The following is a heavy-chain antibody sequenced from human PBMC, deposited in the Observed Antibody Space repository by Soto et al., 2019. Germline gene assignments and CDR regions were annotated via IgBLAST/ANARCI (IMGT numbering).Heavy chain of an antibody. CDR3: ARVRGGGVWGPYYFDY. CDR2: IWYDGSNK. Sequence: QVQLVESGGGVVQPGRSLRLSCAASGFTFSSYGMHWVRQAPGKGLEWVAVIWYDGSNKYYADSVKGRFTISRDNSKNTLYLQMNSLRAEDTAVYYCARVRGGGVWGPYYFDYWGQGTLVTVSS. D-gene: IGHD3-16*01. V-gene: IGHV3-33*01. J-gene: IGHJ4*02. CDR1: GFTFSSYG.